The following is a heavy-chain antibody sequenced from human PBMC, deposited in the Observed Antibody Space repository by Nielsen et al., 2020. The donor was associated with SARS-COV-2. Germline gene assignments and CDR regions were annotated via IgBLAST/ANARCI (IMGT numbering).Heavy chain of an antibody. V-gene: IGHV1-3*01. CDR2: INPDNGDT. D-gene: IGHD3-10*01. Sequence: ASVKVSCKASGYTFTYYAIHWVRRAPGRGLEWMGWINPDNGDTKYSQNFQGRVTVTRDTSASTAYMELSSLRSEDTAVYYCARDFYYGSGSYYNHPDYWGQGTLVTVSS. J-gene: IGHJ4*02. CDR1: GYTFTYYA. CDR3: ARDFYYGSGSYYNHPDY.